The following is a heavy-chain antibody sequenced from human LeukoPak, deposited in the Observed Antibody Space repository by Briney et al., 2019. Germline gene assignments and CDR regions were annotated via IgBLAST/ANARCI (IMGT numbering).Heavy chain of an antibody. CDR1: GFTFSSYG. D-gene: IGHD6-19*01. J-gene: IGHJ4*02. CDR2: IRYDGSNK. CDR3: ASQGSGWFWSQFDY. Sequence: GGSLRLSCAASGFTFSSYGMHWVRQAPGKGLEWVAFIRYDGSNKYYADSVKGRFTISRDNSKNTLYLQMNSLRAEDTAVYYCASQGSGWFWSQFDYWGQGTLVTVSS. V-gene: IGHV3-30*02.